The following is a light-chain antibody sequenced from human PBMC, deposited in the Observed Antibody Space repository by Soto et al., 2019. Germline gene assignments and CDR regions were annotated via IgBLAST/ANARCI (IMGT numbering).Light chain of an antibody. Sequence: DIQMTQSPSSLSASVGDRVTVACRASHSISTSLNWYQQKPGKAPKLLIYAASSLQSRVPSRFSGSESGTDFTLTISSLQPEDFATYYCQQSYSIPFTFGPGTKVDIK. V-gene: IGKV1-39*01. CDR3: QQSYSIPFT. CDR2: AAS. J-gene: IGKJ3*01. CDR1: HSISTS.